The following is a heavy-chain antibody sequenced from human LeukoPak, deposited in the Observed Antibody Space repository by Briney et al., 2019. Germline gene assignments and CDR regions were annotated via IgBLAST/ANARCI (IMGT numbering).Heavy chain of an antibody. CDR1: GDPLSGC. Sequence: SETLFLTFGVHGDPLSGCWSGTRPPPGKWLEWIGEIHYSGSTKYNPSLENGVTISVDTSKKEICLLLTSVTAADTAVYYCVSHVRGGFDPWGQGTLVTVSS. CDR2: IHYSGST. V-gene: IGHV4-34*01. CDR3: VSHVRGGFDP. J-gene: IGHJ5*02.